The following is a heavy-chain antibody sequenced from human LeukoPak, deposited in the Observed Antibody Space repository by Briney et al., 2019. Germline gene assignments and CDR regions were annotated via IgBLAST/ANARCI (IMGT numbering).Heavy chain of an antibody. CDR1: GFTFNSYR. J-gene: IGHJ4*02. CDR3: ARGRFNYDNSGYSSFYH. D-gene: IGHD3-22*01. CDR2: IDGTSTNI. V-gene: IGHV3-21*01. Sequence: GESLRLSCAASGFTFNSYRMNWVRQAPGKGLEWVSSIDGTSTNIYYADSVKGRFTISRDNAKNSVYLQMNSLRADDTAVYYCARGRFNYDNSGYSSFYHWGQGTLVTVSS.